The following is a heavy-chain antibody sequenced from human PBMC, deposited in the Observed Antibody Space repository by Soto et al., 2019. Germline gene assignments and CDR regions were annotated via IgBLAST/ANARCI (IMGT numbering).Heavy chain of an antibody. CDR1: GYTFTSYG. CDR3: ARNGEVVVPAAIIYYGMDV. J-gene: IGHJ6*02. CDR2: ISAYNGNT. V-gene: IGHV1-18*01. Sequence: QVQLVQSGAEVKKPGASVKVSCKASGYTFTSYGISWVRQAPGQGLEWMGWISAYNGNTNYAQKLQGRVTMTTDTSTSTAYMELRSRRSDDTAVYYCARNGEVVVPAAIIYYGMDVWGQGTAVTVSS. D-gene: IGHD2-2*02.